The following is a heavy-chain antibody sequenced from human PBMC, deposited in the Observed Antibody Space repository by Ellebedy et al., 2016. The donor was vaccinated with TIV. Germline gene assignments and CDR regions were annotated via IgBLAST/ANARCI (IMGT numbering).Heavy chain of an antibody. V-gene: IGHV3-11*06. D-gene: IGHD4-17*01. J-gene: IGHJ5*02. Sequence: GGSLRLXCKASGFTFSDFYMSWIRQGPGKGLECLSYISGNSRDTNYADSVKGRFTISRDNAKNSLFLQMNSLTAEDTALYFCTRMTRVPDPWGQGTLVTVSS. CDR3: TRMTRVPDP. CDR2: ISGNSRDT. CDR1: GFTFSDFY.